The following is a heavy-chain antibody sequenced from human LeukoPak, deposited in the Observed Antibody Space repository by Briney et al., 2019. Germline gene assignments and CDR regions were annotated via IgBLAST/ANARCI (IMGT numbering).Heavy chain of an antibody. V-gene: IGHV3-11*04. CDR3: ARIGGQAGY. J-gene: IGHJ4*02. Sequence: PGGSLRLSCAASGFTFSDYYMSWIRQAPGKELEGVSYISSSGSNIYSADSVKGPFPTSRDNAKNSLYLQMNSLRAEDTAVYYCARIGGQAGYWGQGTLVTVSS. D-gene: IGHD3-16*01. CDR1: GFTFSDYY. CDR2: ISSSGSNI.